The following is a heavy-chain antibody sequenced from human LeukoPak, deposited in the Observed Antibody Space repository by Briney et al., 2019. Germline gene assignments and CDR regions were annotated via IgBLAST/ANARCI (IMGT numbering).Heavy chain of an antibody. J-gene: IGHJ3*02. CDR1: GGSFSGYY. D-gene: IGHD3-16*01. Sequence: SETLSLTCAVYGGSFSGYYWSWLRHPPGKGLEWLGEINHSGSTNYNPSLKSRVTILVNTSKNQFSLMLISVTAADAAVYYCARLRVIFWGFDIWGQGTMVTVSS. V-gene: IGHV4-34*01. CDR2: INHSGST. CDR3: ARLRVIFWGFDI.